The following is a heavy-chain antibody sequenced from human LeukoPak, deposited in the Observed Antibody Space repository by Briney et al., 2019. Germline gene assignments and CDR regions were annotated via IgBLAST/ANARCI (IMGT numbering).Heavy chain of an antibody. V-gene: IGHV3-33*01. Sequence: GGSLRLSCAASGFTFSSYGMHWVRQAPGKGLEWVAVIWYDGTNKYYADSVEGRFTISRDNSKNTLYLQMNSLRAEDTAVYYCARDYYDSSGYRADAFDIWAKGQWSSSLQ. CDR2: IWYDGTNK. CDR1: GFTFSSYG. D-gene: IGHD3-22*01. CDR3: ARDYYDSSGYRADAFDI. J-gene: IGHJ3*02.